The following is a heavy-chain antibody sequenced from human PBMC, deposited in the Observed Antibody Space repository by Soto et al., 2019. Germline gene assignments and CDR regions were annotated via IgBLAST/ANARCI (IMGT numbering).Heavy chain of an antibody. J-gene: IGHJ5*02. D-gene: IGHD6-13*01. V-gene: IGHV5-51*01. Sequence: GESLKISCQGSGYSFTNYWAGWVRQIPGRGLEWMGITHPGDSDTRYSPFFQGQVTISADKSISTAYLQWSSLKASDTAMYYCARHNRYSSTWFEGWFDPWGQGTLVTVSS. CDR3: ARHNRYSSTWFEGWFDP. CDR1: GYSFTNYW. CDR2: THPGDSDT.